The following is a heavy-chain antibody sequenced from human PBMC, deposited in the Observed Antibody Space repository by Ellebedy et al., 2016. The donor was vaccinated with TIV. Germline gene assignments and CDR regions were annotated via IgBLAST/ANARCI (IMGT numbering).Heavy chain of an antibody. D-gene: IGHD1-26*01. J-gene: IGHJ3*02. CDR3: ARGVIVGGHDAYDI. CDR1: GFSVSGSY. Sequence: GESLKISXAASGFSVSGSYMSWVRQAPGKGLEWVSVVYGGGGTYYADSVNGRFTISRDNSKNTLYLQMNNLRSEDTAVYHCARGVIVGGHDAYDIWGQGTMVTVSS. CDR2: VYGGGGT. V-gene: IGHV3-53*01.